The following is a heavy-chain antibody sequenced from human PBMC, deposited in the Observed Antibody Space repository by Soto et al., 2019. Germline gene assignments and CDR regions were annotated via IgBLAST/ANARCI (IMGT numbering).Heavy chain of an antibody. CDR2: INHSGST. V-gene: IGHV4-34*01. J-gene: IGHJ5*02. D-gene: IGHD1-26*01. CDR3: ARGRSGSQYNWFDP. Sequence: SETLSLTCAVYGGSFSGYYWSWIRQPPGKGLEWIGEINHSGSTNYNPSLKSRVTISVDTSKNQFSLKLSSVTAADTAVYYCARGRSGSQYNWFDPWGQGTLVTAPQ. CDR1: GGSFSGYY.